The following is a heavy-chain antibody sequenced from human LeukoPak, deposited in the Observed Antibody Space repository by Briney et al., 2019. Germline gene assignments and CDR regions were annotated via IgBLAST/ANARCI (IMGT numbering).Heavy chain of an antibody. CDR3: ARNTDFDWLYAVDY. V-gene: IGHV1-2*02. Sequence: ASVKVSCKASGYTFTSYSISWVRQAPGQGLEWMGWINPNSGGTNYAQKFQGRVTMTRDTSISTAYMELSRLRSDDTAVYYCARNTDFDWLYAVDYWGQGTLVTVSS. J-gene: IGHJ4*02. CDR1: GYTFTSYS. D-gene: IGHD3-9*01. CDR2: INPNSGGT.